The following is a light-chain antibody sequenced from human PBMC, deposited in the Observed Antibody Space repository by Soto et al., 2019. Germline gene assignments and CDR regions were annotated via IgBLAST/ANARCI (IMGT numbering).Light chain of an antibody. CDR3: QQYNNWPRT. V-gene: IGKV3-15*01. Sequence: EIVMTQSPATLSVSPGERATLSCRASQSVSSNLAWYQQKPGQAPRLLIYGASTRATGIPARFSGSGSGPEFTLTISSLQSEAFAVYYCQQYNNWPRTFGQGNKVEIK. J-gene: IGKJ1*01. CDR1: QSVSSN. CDR2: GAS.